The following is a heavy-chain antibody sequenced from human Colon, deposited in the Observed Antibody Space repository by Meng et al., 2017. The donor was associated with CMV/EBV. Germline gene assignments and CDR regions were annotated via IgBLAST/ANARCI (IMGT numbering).Heavy chain of an antibody. V-gene: IGHV1-46*01. D-gene: IGHD6-13*01. CDR3: AKDIGKIAAVGLDY. Sequence: SGYNFTDYYIEWVRQVPRQGLEWMRLARAGGYSASLEKRFQDRVTVTTDTPTSTVYMEVRSLTPDDTGIYYCAKDIGKIAAVGLDYWGQGTPVTVSS. CDR2: ARAGGYSA. CDR1: GYNFTDYY. J-gene: IGHJ4*02.